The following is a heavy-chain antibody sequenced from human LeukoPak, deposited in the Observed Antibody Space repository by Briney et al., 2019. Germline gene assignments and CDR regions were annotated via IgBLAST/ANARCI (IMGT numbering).Heavy chain of an antibody. CDR2: MHQSGIT. Sequence: SETLSLTRTVSGGSISSSDWWSWVRQPPGKGLEWIGEMHQSGITNYNPSLKSRVTMSLDKAKKQFSLKLSSVTAADTSVYFCASADYYRIDFWGQGTLVTVSS. V-gene: IGHV4-4*02. CDR3: ASADYYRIDF. J-gene: IGHJ4*02. D-gene: IGHD3-10*01. CDR1: GGSISSSDW.